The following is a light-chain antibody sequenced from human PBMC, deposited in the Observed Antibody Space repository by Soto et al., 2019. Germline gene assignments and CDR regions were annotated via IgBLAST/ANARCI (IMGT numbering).Light chain of an antibody. Sequence: QSVLTQPASVSGSPGQSITISCTGTSSVVGSHNLVSWYQQNPGKAPKLMIYEVTKRPSGVSNRFSGSKSGNTASLTISGLQAEDEADYYCCSYAGSSFYVFGTGTKVTVL. CDR1: SSVVGSHNL. J-gene: IGLJ1*01. CDR3: CSYAGSSFYV. CDR2: EVT. V-gene: IGLV2-23*02.